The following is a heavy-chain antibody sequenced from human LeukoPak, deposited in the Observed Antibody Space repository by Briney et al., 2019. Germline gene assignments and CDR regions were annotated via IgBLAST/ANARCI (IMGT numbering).Heavy chain of an antibody. Sequence: GGSLRLSCAASGFTFRTYWMHWVRQAPGKGLVWVSRINTDGRSTSYADSVKGRFTVSRDNSKDTLYLQMNSLRVEDTAVYYCVRSAFHAGSGNYYDYWGQGTLVTVSS. CDR3: VRSAFHAGSGNYYDY. D-gene: IGHD3-22*01. CDR2: INTDGRST. V-gene: IGHV3-74*01. J-gene: IGHJ4*02. CDR1: GFTFRTYW.